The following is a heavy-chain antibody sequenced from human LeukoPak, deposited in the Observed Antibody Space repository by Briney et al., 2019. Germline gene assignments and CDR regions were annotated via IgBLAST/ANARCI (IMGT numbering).Heavy chain of an antibody. D-gene: IGHD3-3*01. Sequence: GGSLRLSCAASGFTFSSYSMNWVRQAPGKGLEWVSSISSSSSYIYYADSVKGRFTTSRDNAKNSLYLQMNSLRAEDTAVYYCARGGLTIFGVVNYMDVWGKGTTVTVSS. V-gene: IGHV3-21*01. CDR1: GFTFSSYS. CDR3: ARGGLTIFGVVNYMDV. J-gene: IGHJ6*03. CDR2: ISSSSSYI.